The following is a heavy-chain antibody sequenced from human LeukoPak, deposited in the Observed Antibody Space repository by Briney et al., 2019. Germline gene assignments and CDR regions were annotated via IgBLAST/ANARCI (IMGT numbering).Heavy chain of an antibody. CDR3: ATVYGDLGY. CDR2: IKQDGSER. V-gene: IGHV3-7*01. J-gene: IGHJ4*02. D-gene: IGHD4-17*01. CDR1: GFTFNNYW. Sequence: GGSLRLSCAASGFTFNNYWMTWVRQAPGKGLEWVANIKQDGSERPYVDSVKGRFTISRDNAQNSLYLQMNSLTAEDTAVYYCATVYGDLGYWGQGTLVTVSS.